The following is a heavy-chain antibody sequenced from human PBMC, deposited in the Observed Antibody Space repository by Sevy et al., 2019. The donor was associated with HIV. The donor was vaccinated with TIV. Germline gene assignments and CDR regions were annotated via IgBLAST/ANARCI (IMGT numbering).Heavy chain of an antibody. J-gene: IGHJ4*02. CDR2: IAYDGSNK. Sequence: GGSLRLSCAASGFTFSSYGMHWVLQVPGKELEWVAVIAYDGSNKYYADSVKGRFTISRDNSKNTLYLQMNSLRAEDTAVYYCAKDLRYSTGWYGHDGCDYWGQGTLVTVSS. CDR3: AKDLRYSTGWYGHDGCDY. CDR1: GFTFSSYG. D-gene: IGHD6-19*01. V-gene: IGHV3-30*18.